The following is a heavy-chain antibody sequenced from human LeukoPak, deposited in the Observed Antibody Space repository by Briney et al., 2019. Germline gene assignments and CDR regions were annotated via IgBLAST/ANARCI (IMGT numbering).Heavy chain of an antibody. J-gene: IGHJ4*02. D-gene: IGHD3-10*01. Sequence: GGSLRLPCAASGFTFSNYWVHWVRQAPGKGLAWVSRINRDGSTTNYADSVKGRFTVSRDNAKNTLNLQMNSLRAEDTAVYYCARDRKSGESSEIDFWGQGTLVTVSS. V-gene: IGHV3-74*01. CDR3: ARDRKSGESSEIDF. CDR2: INRDGSTT. CDR1: GFTFSNYW.